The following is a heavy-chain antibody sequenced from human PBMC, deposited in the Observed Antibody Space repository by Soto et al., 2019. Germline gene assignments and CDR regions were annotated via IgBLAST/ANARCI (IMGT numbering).Heavy chain of an antibody. CDR1: GGSISSYY. J-gene: IGHJ6*02. D-gene: IGHD6-13*01. CDR3: ARDIQRMAAAGTGGYYYYGMDV. V-gene: IGHV4-59*01. CDR2: IYYSGST. Sequence: SETLSLTCTVSGGSISSYYWSWIRQPPGKGLEWIGYIYYSGSTNYNPSLKSRVTISVDTSKNQFSLKLSSVTAADTAVYYCARDIQRMAAAGTGGYYYYGMDVWGQGTTVT.